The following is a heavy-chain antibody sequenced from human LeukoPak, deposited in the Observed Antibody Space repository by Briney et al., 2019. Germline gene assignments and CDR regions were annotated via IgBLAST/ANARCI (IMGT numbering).Heavy chain of an antibody. J-gene: IGHJ2*01. D-gene: IGHD5-12*01. CDR1: GFILSSYA. V-gene: IGHV3-23*01. Sequence: GGSLRLSCAASGFILSSYAMSWVRQAPGKGLEWVSGISGRGGSTHYADSVKGRFTVSRDNSNNTLYLQMNSLRADDTAVYYCAKGVATTNYWYFDLWGRGTLVPVSS. CDR2: ISGRGGST. CDR3: AKGVATTNYWYFDL.